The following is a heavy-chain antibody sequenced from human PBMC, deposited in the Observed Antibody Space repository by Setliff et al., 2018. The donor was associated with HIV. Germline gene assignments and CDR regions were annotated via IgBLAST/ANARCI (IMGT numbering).Heavy chain of an antibody. CDR1: GGSISRYY. CDR2: IYPSGNI. CDR3: ARTLAYHAFDI. D-gene: IGHD2-2*01. J-gene: IGHJ3*02. V-gene: IGHV4-4*07. Sequence: PSETLSLTCTVSGGSISRYYWSWIRQPAGKGLEWIGRIYPSGNINYNPSLKSRVTMSVDTSKNQFSLKLSSVTAADTAVYYCARTLAYHAFDIWGQGTMVTVSS.